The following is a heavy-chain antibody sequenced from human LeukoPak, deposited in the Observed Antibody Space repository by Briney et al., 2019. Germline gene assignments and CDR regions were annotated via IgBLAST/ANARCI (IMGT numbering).Heavy chain of an antibody. CDR3: ARDGGLGGVIDY. J-gene: IGHJ4*02. CDR1: GFTVSSNY. CDR2: RYSGCST. V-gene: IGHV3-53*01. Sequence: GGSLRLSCAASGFTVSSNYINWVRQAPGKGLDRVSVRYSGCSTYYADSVKGRFTISRGNSKNTLYLQMNSLRAEDTAVYYCARDGGLGGVIDYWGQGTLGTVSS. D-gene: IGHD3-16*01.